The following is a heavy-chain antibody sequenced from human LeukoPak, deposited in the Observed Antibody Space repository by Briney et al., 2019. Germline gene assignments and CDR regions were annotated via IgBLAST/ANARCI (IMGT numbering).Heavy chain of an antibody. Sequence: SETLSLTCAVYGGSFSGYYRSWIRQPPGKGLEWIGEINHSGSTNYNPSLKSRVTISVDTPKNQFSLKLSSVTAADTAVYYCARRSSKRFDWYFDLWGRRTLVTVSS. J-gene: IGHJ2*01. CDR1: GGSFSGYY. CDR2: INHSGST. V-gene: IGHV4-34*01. CDR3: ARRSSKRFDWYFDL. D-gene: IGHD5-24*01.